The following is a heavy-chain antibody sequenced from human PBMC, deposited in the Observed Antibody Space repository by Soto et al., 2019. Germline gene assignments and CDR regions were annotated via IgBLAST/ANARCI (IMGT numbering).Heavy chain of an antibody. CDR1: GFTFSSYG. CDR2: ISYDGSNK. J-gene: IGHJ3*02. D-gene: IGHD3-3*01. CDR3: AKGRGVTIFGVVIHADAFDI. V-gene: IGHV3-30*18. Sequence: GGSLRLSCAASGFTFSSYGMHWVRQAPGKGLEWVAVISYDGSNKYYADSVKGRFTISRDNSKNTLYLQMNSLRAEDTAVYYCAKGRGVTIFGVVIHADAFDIWGQGTMVTVSS.